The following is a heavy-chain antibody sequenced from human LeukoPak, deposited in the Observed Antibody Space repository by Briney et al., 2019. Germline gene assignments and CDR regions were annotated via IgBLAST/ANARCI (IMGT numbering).Heavy chain of an antibody. Sequence: ASVKVSCKASGYTFSDYYMHWVRQAPGQGLEWMGWINPKSGGTNSAQKFQGRVTMTRDTSISTVYMELSSLRSDDTAVYYCARDLVFGYSGYDLIYWGQGTLVAVSS. CDR3: ARDLVFGYSGYDLIY. CDR2: INPKSGGT. CDR1: GYTFSDYY. J-gene: IGHJ4*02. V-gene: IGHV1-2*02. D-gene: IGHD5-12*01.